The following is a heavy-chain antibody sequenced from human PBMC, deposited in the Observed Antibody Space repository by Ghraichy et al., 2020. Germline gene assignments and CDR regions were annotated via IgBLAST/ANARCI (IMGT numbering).Heavy chain of an antibody. D-gene: IGHD3-9*01. CDR1: GYTFTGYY. CDR2: INPNSGGT. J-gene: IGHJ3*02. CDR3: ASRSKERYFDWLLYRSDDAFDI. V-gene: IGHV1-2*02. Sequence: ASVKVSCKASGYTFTGYYMHWVRQAPGQGLEWMGWINPNSGGTNYAQKFQGRVTMTRDTSISTAYMELSRLRSDDTAVYYCASRSKERYFDWLLYRSDDAFDIWGQGTMVTVSS.